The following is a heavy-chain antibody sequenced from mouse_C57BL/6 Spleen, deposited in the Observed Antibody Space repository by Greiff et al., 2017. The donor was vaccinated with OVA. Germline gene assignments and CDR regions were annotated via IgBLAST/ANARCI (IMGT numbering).Heavy chain of an antibody. D-gene: IGHD2-4*01. Sequence: DVTLVESGEGLVKPGGSLKLSCAASGFTFSSYAMSWVRQTPEKRLEWVAYISSGGDYIYYADTVKGRFTISRDNARNTLYLQMSSLKSEDTAMYYCTRDAPYDYDEGDYFDYWGQGTTLTVSS. CDR3: TRDAPYDYDEGDYFDY. CDR1: GFTFSSYA. V-gene: IGHV5-9-1*02. J-gene: IGHJ2*01. CDR2: ISSGGDYI.